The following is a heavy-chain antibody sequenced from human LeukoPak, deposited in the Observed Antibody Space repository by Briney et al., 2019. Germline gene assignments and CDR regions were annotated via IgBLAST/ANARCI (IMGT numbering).Heavy chain of an antibody. J-gene: IGHJ6*02. CDR3: ARTYYDFWSGYPPYYYYYGMDV. V-gene: IGHV4-59*01. CDR2: IYYSGST. CDR1: GGSISSYY. D-gene: IGHD3-3*01. Sequence: PSETLSLTCTVSGGSISSYYWSWIRQPPGKGLEWIGYIYYSGSTNYNPSLKSRVTISVDTSKNQFSLKLSSVTAADTAVYYYARTYYDFWSGYPPYYYYYGMDVWGQGTTVTVSS.